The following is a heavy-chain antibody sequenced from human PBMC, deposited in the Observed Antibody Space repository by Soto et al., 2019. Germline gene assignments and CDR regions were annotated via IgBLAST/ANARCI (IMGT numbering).Heavy chain of an antibody. D-gene: IGHD3-16*02. CDR3: VRDRGVVWGNYRKRAPRFDS. CDR2: IYYNVNT. Sequence: GKGLEWIWYIYYNVNTNYNPSLKSRVTISVDTSKSQFSLKLSSVTAADTAIYYCVRDRGVVWGNYRKRAPRFDSWGQGIPVTVSS. J-gene: IGHJ4*02. V-gene: IGHV4-59*08.